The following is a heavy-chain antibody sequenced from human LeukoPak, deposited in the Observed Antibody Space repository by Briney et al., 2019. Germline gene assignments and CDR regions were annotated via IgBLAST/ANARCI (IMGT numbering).Heavy chain of an antibody. J-gene: IGHJ4*02. D-gene: IGHD2-2*01. Sequence: PGGSLRLSCAASGFSFSSYGMHWVRQAPGKGLELVAFIHYDGSNTYYADSVKGRFTISRDNSKNTLYLQMNSLRGDDTAVYYCAKRPPDDCSGTSCYPPGDYWGQGTLVTVSS. CDR3: AKRPPDDCSGTSCYPPGDY. CDR2: IHYDGSNT. V-gene: IGHV3-30*02. CDR1: GFSFSSYG.